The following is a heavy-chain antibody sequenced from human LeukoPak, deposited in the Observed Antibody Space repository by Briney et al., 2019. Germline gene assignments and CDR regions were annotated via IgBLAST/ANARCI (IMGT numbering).Heavy chain of an antibody. CDR1: GFTFSSYA. Sequence: GGSLRLSCAASGFTFSSYAMSWVRQAPGKGREGVSTISGSGGSTYYADSVKGRITISRDNSKNKLYLQMNSLRAEDTAVYSCANHPSIFGMVTHDDFDIWGQGTMVTVSS. D-gene: IGHD3-3*01. CDR3: ANHPSIFGMVTHDDFDI. CDR2: ISGSGGST. V-gene: IGHV3-23*01. J-gene: IGHJ3*02.